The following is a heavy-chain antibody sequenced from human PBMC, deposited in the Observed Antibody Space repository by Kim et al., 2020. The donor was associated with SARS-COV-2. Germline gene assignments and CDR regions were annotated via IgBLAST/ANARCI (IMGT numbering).Heavy chain of an antibody. CDR3: SRLIYSNYDTNSGVVY. CDR2: IRNKASSYTT. J-gene: IGHJ4*02. D-gene: IGHD3-9*01. CDR1: GFTFSDHS. Sequence: GGSLRLSCAASGFTFSDHSMDWVRLAPGKGLEWVGRIRNKASSYTTEYAASVKGRFTISRDDSKNSLYLQMNSLKTEDTAMYYCSRLIYSNYDTNSGVVYWGQGTMITVPS. V-gene: IGHV3-72*01.